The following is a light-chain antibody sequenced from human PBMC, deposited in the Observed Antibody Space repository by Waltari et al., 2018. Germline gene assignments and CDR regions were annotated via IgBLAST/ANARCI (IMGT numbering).Light chain of an antibody. CDR3: SSYAGSNNFVV. CDR2: EVT. J-gene: IGLJ2*01. CDR1: SSDVGGYNY. Sequence: QSALTQPPSASGSPGQSVTISCTGTSSDVGGYNYVSWYQQHPGKAPKLMIYEVTKRPAGVPVRFAGSKSGNTASLTVSGLQAEDEAGYYCSSYAGSNNFVVFGGGTKLTVL. V-gene: IGLV2-8*01.